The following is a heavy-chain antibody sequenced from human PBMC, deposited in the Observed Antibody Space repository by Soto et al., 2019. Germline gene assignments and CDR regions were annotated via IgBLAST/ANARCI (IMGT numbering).Heavy chain of an antibody. CDR2: IYPGGVNV. CDR1: GYSFTSHY. Sequence: ASVKVSCKAIGYSFTSHYMHWVRQAPGRGLEWMGTIYPGGVNVAYAQKFEGRVTMTKDTSTSTVYMELNSLTSEDTAVYYCALYQNWRDMVSWFVSLDQGLPVT. CDR3: ALYQNWRDMVSWFVS. D-gene: IGHD2-21*01. V-gene: IGHV1-46*03. J-gene: IGHJ5*01.